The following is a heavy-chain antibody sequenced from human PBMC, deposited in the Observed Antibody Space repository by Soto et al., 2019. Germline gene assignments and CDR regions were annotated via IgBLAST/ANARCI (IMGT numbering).Heavy chain of an antibody. CDR1: GGTFSSYA. V-gene: IGHV1-69*01. J-gene: IGHJ1*01. D-gene: IGHD3-22*01. CDR3: ATPVVIPSHAEYFQH. Sequence: QVQLVQSGAEVKKPGSSVKVSCKASGGTFSSYAISWVRQAPGQGLEWMGGIIPIFGTANYEQKFQGRVTITADESTSTDYMELSRLRSEDTAVYYCATPVVIPSHAEYFQHWGQGTLVTVSS. CDR2: IIPIFGTA.